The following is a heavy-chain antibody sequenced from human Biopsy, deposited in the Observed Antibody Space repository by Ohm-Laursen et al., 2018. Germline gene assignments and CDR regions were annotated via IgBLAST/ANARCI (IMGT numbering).Heavy chain of an antibody. Sequence: SLRLSCAASGFSFSDYHMRWIRQALGRGLEWGSYISGGGTIYYGDSMKGRITISRDNAKNSLYLQMHILRAEDTAVYYCARDARWSPYSMDVWGQGTTVTVSS. J-gene: IGHJ6*02. CDR2: ISGGGTI. V-gene: IGHV3-11*01. CDR3: ARDARWSPYSMDV. D-gene: IGHD4-23*01. CDR1: GFSFSDYH.